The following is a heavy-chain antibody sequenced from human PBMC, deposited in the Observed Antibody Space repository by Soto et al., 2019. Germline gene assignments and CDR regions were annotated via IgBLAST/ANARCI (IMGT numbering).Heavy chain of an antibody. J-gene: IGHJ4*02. Sequence: QVQLQQWGAGLLKPSETLSLTCAVYGGSFSGYYWSWIRQPPGKGLEWIGEINHSGSTNYNPSLNSRVTISVDPSKNQFSLKLSSVTAAHTAVYYCARGLSPGIGSSGWPFDYWGQGTLVTVSS. V-gene: IGHV4-34*01. CDR2: INHSGST. CDR3: ARGLSPGIGSSGWPFDY. CDR1: GGSFSGYY. D-gene: IGHD6-19*01.